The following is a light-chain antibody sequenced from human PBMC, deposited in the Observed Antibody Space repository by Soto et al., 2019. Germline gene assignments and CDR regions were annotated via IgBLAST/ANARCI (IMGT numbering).Light chain of an antibody. Sequence: QSALTQPPSASGSLGQSVTISCTGTSSDVGGYNYVSWYQQHPGKAPKLMIYEVSKRPSGVPDRFSGSKSGNTASLTVSGLQAEDEADYYCSSYAGSNNLGVFGTGTNVTVL. CDR1: SSDVGGYNY. CDR2: EVS. CDR3: SSYAGSNNLGV. J-gene: IGLJ1*01. V-gene: IGLV2-8*01.